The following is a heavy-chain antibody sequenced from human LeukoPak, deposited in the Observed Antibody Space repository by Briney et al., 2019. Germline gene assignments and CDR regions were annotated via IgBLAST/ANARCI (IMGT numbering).Heavy chain of an antibody. CDR2: LGAAGDT. D-gene: IGHD3-16*01. Sequence: GGSLRLSCAASGFPFTSYLMHWVRQSTGKGLEWVATLGAAGDTHYPGSVKGRFTISRETARRSLFLQMTSLRPGDSALYYCAISIAGPTGGICFDPSGQGTLVTVSS. V-gene: IGHV3-13*01. CDR1: GFPFTSYL. CDR3: AISIAGPTGGICFDP. J-gene: IGHJ5*02.